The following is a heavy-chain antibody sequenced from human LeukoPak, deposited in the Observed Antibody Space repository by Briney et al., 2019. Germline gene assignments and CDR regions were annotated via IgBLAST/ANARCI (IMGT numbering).Heavy chain of an antibody. J-gene: IGHJ4*02. CDR2: ISGSGGST. CDR1: GFTFSSYA. V-gene: IGHV3-23*01. D-gene: IGHD2-2*02. Sequence: PGGSLRLSCAASGFTFSSYAMSWVRQAPGKGLKWVSAISGSGGSTYYADSVKGRFTISRDNSKNTLYLQMNSLRAEDTAVYYCAKGGCSSTSCYNPYYFDYWGQGTLVTVSS. CDR3: AKGGCSSTSCYNPYYFDY.